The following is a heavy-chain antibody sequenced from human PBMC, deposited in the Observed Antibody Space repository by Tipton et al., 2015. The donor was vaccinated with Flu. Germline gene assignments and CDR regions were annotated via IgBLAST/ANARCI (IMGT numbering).Heavy chain of an antibody. CDR1: GDSVSSNSAA. Sequence: LVKPSQTLSLTCAISGDSVSSNSAAWNWIRQSPSRGLEWLGRTYYRSKWYNDYAVSVKSRITINPDTSKNQFSLQLNSVTPEDTAVYYCARGTGYCSSTSCLHGMDVWGQGTTVTVSS. CDR3: ARGTGYCSSTSCLHGMDV. V-gene: IGHV6-1*01. J-gene: IGHJ6*02. CDR2: TYYRSKWYN. D-gene: IGHD2-2*01.